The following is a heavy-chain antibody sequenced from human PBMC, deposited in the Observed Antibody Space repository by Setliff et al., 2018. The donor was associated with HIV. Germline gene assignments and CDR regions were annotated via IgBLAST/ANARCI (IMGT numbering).Heavy chain of an antibody. Sequence: PSETLSLTCTVSGGSISSSSYYWGWIRQPPGKGLEWVGSIYYSGSTYYNPFLKSRVTISVDTSKNQFSLKLSSVTAADTALYYCAREYCSGGSCYFYGGSVWFDPWGQGTLVTVSS. CDR2: IYYSGST. CDR1: GGSISSSSYY. J-gene: IGHJ5*02. V-gene: IGHV4-39*01. D-gene: IGHD2-15*01. CDR3: AREYCSGGSCYFYGGSVWFDP.